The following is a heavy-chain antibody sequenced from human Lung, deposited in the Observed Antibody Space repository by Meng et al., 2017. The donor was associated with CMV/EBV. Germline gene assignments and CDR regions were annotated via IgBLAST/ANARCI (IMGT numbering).Heavy chain of an antibody. CDR1: GFTFSSYG. Sequence: GESXKISCAASGFTFSSYGMHWVRQAPGKGLEWVAFIRYDGSNKYYADSVKGRFTISRDNSKNTLYLQMNSLRAEDTAVYYCAKDPNPHYYDSSGLDYWGQGTLVTVPS. V-gene: IGHV3-30*02. CDR2: IRYDGSNK. J-gene: IGHJ4*02. D-gene: IGHD3-22*01. CDR3: AKDPNPHYYDSSGLDY.